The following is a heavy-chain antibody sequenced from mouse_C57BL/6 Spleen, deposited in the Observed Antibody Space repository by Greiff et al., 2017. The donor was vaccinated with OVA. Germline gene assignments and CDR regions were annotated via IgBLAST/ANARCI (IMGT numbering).Heavy chain of an antibody. J-gene: IGHJ3*01. CDR1: GYTFTDYE. CDR2: IDPETGGT. CDR3: TRWGGYSFAY. D-gene: IGHD2-3*01. Sequence: VQLQQSGAELVRPGASVTLSCKASGYTFTDYEMHWVKQTPVHGLEWIGAIDPETGGTAYNQKFKGKAILTADKSSSTAYMALRSLTSEDSAVYYCTRWGGYSFAYWGQGTLVTVSA. V-gene: IGHV1-15*01.